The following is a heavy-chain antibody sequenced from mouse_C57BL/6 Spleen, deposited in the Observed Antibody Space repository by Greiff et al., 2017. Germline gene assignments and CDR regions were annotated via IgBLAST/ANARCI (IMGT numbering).Heavy chain of an antibody. J-gene: IGHJ1*03. CDR2: ISSGSSTI. CDR3: AKRLRFPYWYFDV. D-gene: IGHD1-1*01. Sequence: EVMLVESGGGLVKPGGSLKLSCAASGFTFSDYGMHWVRQAPEKGLEWVAYISSGSSTIYYADTVKGRFTISRDNAKNTLFLQMTSLRSEDTAMYYCAKRLRFPYWYFDVWGTGTTVTVSS. V-gene: IGHV5-17*01. CDR1: GFTFSDYG.